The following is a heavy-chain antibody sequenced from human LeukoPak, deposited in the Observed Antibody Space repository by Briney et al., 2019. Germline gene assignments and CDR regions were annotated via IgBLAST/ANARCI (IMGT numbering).Heavy chain of an antibody. J-gene: IGHJ6*03. V-gene: IGHV3-30*02. CDR1: GVTFSRHG. CDR3: AKGSFYCSTNTCPKYYYYMDV. CDR2: VRYGGSNK. D-gene: IGHD2-2*01. Sequence: GGSLSLSCVASGVTFSRHGMHWIRQAPGKGLEWLACVRYGGSNKYYPYSENGRLIILKDNSETTLYLQMSRMRDEDTAVYYCAKGSFYCSTNTCPKYYYYMDVWGKRITVTVYS.